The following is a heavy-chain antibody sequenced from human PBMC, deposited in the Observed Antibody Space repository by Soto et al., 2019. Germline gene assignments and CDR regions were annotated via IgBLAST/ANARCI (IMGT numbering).Heavy chain of an antibody. D-gene: IGHD2-21*01. V-gene: IGHV3-30-3*01. CDR3: ARGFRGGEAQSVLKKPFDY. J-gene: IGHJ4*02. Sequence: QVQLVESGGGVVQPGRSLRLSCAASGFTFSSYAMHWVRQAPGKGLEWVAVISYDGSNKYYADSVKGRFTISRDNSKNTLYLQMNSLRAEDTAVYYCARGFRGGEAQSVLKKPFDYWGQGTLVTVSS. CDR1: GFTFSSYA. CDR2: ISYDGSNK.